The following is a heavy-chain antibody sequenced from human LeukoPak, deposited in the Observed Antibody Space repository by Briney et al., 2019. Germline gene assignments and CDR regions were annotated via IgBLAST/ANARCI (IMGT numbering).Heavy chain of an antibody. J-gene: IGHJ4*02. CDR3: TDSSGYLLPDY. V-gene: IGHV3-49*03. CDR1: GFTFRDYT. D-gene: IGHD3-22*01. CDR2: IRSEAYSGTT. Sequence: PGGSLRLSCSASGFTFRDYTVSWFRQAPGKWLEWVGLIRSEAYSGTTEYATSVKDRFTISRDDSNSIAYLHMNSLKTEDTAVYYCTDSSGYLLPDYWGQGTLVTVSS.